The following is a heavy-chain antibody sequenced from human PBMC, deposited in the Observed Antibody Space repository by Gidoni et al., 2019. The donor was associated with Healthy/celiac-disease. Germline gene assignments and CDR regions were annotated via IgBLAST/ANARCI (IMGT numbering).Heavy chain of an antibody. Sequence: EVQLVESGGGLVQPGRSLRLSCAAPGFTFDDYAMHWARPAPGKGLEWVSGISWNSGSIGYADSVKDRFTISRDNAKNSLYLQMNSLRAEDTALYYCAKGESDSSGYYYFDYWGQGTLVTVSS. CDR1: GFTFDDYA. CDR3: AKGESDSSGYYYFDY. J-gene: IGHJ4*02. V-gene: IGHV3-9*01. CDR2: ISWNSGSI. D-gene: IGHD3-22*01.